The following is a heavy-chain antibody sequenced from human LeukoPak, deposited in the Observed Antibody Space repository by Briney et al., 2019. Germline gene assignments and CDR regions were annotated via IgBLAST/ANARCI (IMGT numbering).Heavy chain of an antibody. CDR2: IIPIFGTA. Sequence: GASVKVSCKASGGTFSSYAISWVRQAPGQGLEWMGGIIPIFGTANYAQKFQGRVTITTDESTSTAYMELSSLRSEDTAVYYCTARGGYDSDAFDIWGQGTMVTVSS. CDR3: TARGGYDSDAFDI. V-gene: IGHV1-69*05. D-gene: IGHD3-22*01. J-gene: IGHJ3*02. CDR1: GGTFSSYA.